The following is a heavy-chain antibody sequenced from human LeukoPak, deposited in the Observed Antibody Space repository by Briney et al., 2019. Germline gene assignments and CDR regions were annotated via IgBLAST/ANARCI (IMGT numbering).Heavy chain of an antibody. CDR2: ISSSSSYI. D-gene: IGHD6-19*01. CDR3: ARDKGEQWLVDYYYYYGMDV. CDR1: GFTFSSYS. J-gene: IGHJ6*02. V-gene: IGHV3-21*01. Sequence: GGSLRLSCAASGFTFSSYSMNWVRQAPGKGLEWVSSISSSSSYIYYADSVKGRFIISRDNAKNSLYLQMNSLRAEDTAVYYCARDKGEQWLVDYYYYYGMDVWGQGTTVTVSS.